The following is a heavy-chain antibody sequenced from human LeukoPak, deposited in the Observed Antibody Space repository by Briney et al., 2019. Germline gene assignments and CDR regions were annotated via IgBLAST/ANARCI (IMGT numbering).Heavy chain of an antibody. CDR1: GFIFSNYG. Sequence: GNLRLPCAASGFIFSNYGMHWVRQPPGKGLEWVAVISLDGGIKYYADSVKGRFTISRDNSQNTLYLQMNSLRAGDTAVYYCAKDYYGSGGQGTLVTVSS. V-gene: IGHV3-30*18. CDR3: AKDYYGS. J-gene: IGHJ4*02. D-gene: IGHD3-10*01. CDR2: ISLDGGIK.